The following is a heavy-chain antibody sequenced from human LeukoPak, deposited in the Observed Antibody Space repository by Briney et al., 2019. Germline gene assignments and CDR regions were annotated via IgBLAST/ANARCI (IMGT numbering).Heavy chain of an antibody. CDR3: ARCYASGSYGIDY. J-gene: IGHJ4*02. CDR1: GFTFGSYS. V-gene: IGHV3-21*06. CDR2: ISSTSRYI. D-gene: IGHD3-10*01. Sequence: GGSLRLSCAASGFTFGSYSMNWVRQVPGKGLQWVSSISSTSRYIYYTDSVKGRFTVSRDNAQNSLSLQMSSLGAEDTAVYYCARCYASGSYGIDYWGQGTLVTVSS.